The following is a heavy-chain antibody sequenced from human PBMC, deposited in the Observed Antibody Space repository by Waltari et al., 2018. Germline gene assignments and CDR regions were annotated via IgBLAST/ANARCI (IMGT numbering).Heavy chain of an antibody. J-gene: IGHJ4*02. D-gene: IGHD2-2*01. CDR1: GGTFGSYA. CDR2: IIPIFGTA. Sequence: QVQLVQSGAEVKTHGSSVKVSCKASGGTFGSYAISWVRQAAGQGLEWMGGIIPIFGTANYAQKFQGRVTITADESTSTAYMELSSLRSEDTAVYYCARDLPLYCSSTSCHVGYWGQGTLVTVSS. V-gene: IGHV1-69*12. CDR3: ARDLPLYCSSTSCHVGY.